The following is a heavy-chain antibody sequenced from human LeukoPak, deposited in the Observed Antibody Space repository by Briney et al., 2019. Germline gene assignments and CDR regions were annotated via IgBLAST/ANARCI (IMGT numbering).Heavy chain of an antibody. CDR1: GYSISSGYY. Sequence: SETLSLTCAVSGYSISSGYYWGGIRPPPGKGLEWIGIIYHSGSTYYNASLKRRVTISVDTSKNQFSLKLTSVTAADTSLYYCARSTGHYYYYYMDVWGKGTTVTVSS. CDR3: ARSTGHYYYYYMDV. D-gene: IGHD3-9*01. J-gene: IGHJ6*03. V-gene: IGHV4-38-2*01. CDR2: IYHSGST.